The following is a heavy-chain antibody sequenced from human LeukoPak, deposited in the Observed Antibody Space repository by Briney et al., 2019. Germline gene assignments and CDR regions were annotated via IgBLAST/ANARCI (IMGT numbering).Heavy chain of an antibody. D-gene: IGHD1-1*01. J-gene: IGHJ6*02. CDR2: FYYSGAT. CDR1: GGSICSYY. V-gene: IGHV4-59*08. CDR3: ARQGTSSYFYFAMDV. Sequence: SETLSLTCTVSGGSICSYYWSWIRQPPGKGVEWIGYFYYSGATNYNPSLKSRVTISVDTSKNQFSLKLSSVTAADTAVYYCARQGTSSYFYFAMDVWGQGTTVTVSS.